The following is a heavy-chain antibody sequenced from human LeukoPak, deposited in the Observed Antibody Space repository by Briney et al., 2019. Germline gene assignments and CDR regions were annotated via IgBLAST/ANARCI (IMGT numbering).Heavy chain of an antibody. CDR3: ARSHYYDSSGYYYHCDY. Sequence: ASVKVSCKASGYTFTSCGISWVRQAPGQGPEWMGWISAYNGNTNYAQKLQGRVTMTTDTSTSTAYMELRSLRSDDTAVYYCARSHYYDSSGYYYHCDYWGQGTLVTVSS. CDR2: ISAYNGNT. J-gene: IGHJ4*02. CDR1: GYTFTSCG. D-gene: IGHD3-22*01. V-gene: IGHV1-18*01.